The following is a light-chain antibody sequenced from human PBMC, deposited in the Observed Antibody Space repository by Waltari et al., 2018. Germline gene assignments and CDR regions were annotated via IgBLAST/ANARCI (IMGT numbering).Light chain of an antibody. CDR3: QQRSNWPPLT. V-gene: IGKV3-11*01. CDR1: QSVSSY. J-gene: IGKJ4*01. CDR2: DAS. Sequence: EIVLTQSPATLSLSPGERATLSCRASQSVSSYLAWYQQKPGPAPRLLIYDASNRATCIPSRFSGSGSGTDFTLTISSLEAEDFAVYYCQQRSNWPPLTFGGGTKVEIK.